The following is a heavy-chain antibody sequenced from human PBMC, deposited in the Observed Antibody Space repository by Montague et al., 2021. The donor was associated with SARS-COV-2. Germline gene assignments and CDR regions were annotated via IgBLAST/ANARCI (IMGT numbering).Heavy chain of an antibody. J-gene: IGHJ4*02. V-gene: IGHV4-61*01. CDR1: GGSISSGTYY. CDR2: IYYSGST. D-gene: IGHD2-15*01. CDR3: ASPGGYCTGGSCYYVY. Sequence: SETLSLTCTVSGGSISSGTYYWSWVRQPPGKGLEWIGYIYYSGSTNYNPSPKSRVTISIDTSKNQFSLELSSVTAADMAVYYCASPGGYCTGGSCYYVYWGQGTLVTVSS.